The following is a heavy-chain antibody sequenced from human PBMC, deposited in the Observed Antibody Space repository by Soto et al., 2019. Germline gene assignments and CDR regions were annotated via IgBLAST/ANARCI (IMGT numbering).Heavy chain of an antibody. J-gene: IGHJ6*02. CDR3: AKDTIRGPYYYYGMDV. Sequence: GSLRLSCAASGFTFSSYAMSWVRQAPGKGLEWVSAISGSGGSTYYADSVKGRFTISRDNSKNTLYLQMNSLRAEDTAVYYCAKDTIRGPYYYYGMDVWGQGTTVTVSS. CDR2: ISGSGGST. V-gene: IGHV3-23*01. CDR1: GFTFSSYA. D-gene: IGHD1-26*01.